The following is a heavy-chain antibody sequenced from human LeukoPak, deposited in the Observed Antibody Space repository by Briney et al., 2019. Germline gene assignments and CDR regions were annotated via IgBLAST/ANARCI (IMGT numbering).Heavy chain of an antibody. Sequence: ASVKVSCKASGYTFTSYGITWMRQAPGQGLEWMGWINPNSGGTNYAQKFQGRVTMTRDTSISTAYMELSRLRSDDTAVYYCAKAMVRGVYYFDYWGQGTLVTVSS. V-gene: IGHV1-2*02. CDR2: INPNSGGT. J-gene: IGHJ4*02. CDR1: GYTFTSYG. CDR3: AKAMVRGVYYFDY. D-gene: IGHD3-10*01.